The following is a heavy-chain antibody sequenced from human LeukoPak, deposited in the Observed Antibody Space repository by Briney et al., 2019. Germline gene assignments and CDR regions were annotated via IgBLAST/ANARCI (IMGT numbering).Heavy chain of an antibody. Sequence: SETLSLTCAVSGYSISSGYYWGWIRQPPGKGLEWIGSIYRSGSTYYNPSLKSRVTISVDTSKNQFSLKLSSVTAADTAVYYCARHVVYNWYFDLWGRGTPVTVSS. CDR2: IYRSGST. CDR1: GYSISSGYY. D-gene: IGHD2-2*01. J-gene: IGHJ2*01. CDR3: ARHVVYNWYFDL. V-gene: IGHV4-38-2*01.